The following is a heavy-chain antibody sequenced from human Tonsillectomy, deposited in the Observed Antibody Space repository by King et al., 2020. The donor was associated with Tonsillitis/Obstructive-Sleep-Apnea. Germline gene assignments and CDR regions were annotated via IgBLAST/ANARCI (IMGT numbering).Heavy chain of an antibody. V-gene: IGHV6-1*01. CDR3: ARDGAPYCSGGSCYPWFDP. J-gene: IGHJ5*02. CDR1: GDSVSSNSAA. Sequence: VQLQQSGPGLVKPSQTLSLTCALSGDSVSSNSAAWNWIRQSPSRGLEWLGRTYYRSKWYNDYAVSVTSRITINPDTSKNQFSLQLNSVTPEDTAVYYCARDGAPYCSGGSCYPWFDPWGQGTLVTVSS. D-gene: IGHD2-15*01. CDR2: TYYRSKWYN.